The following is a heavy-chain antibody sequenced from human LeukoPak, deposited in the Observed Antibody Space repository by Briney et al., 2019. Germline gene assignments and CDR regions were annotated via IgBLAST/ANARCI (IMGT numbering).Heavy chain of an antibody. CDR3: ARQGGYCSGGSCYSYYFDY. Sequence: SETLSLTXTVSGGSISSSSYYWGWIRQPPGKGLEWIGSIYYSGSTYYNPSLKSRVTISVDTSKNQSSLKLSSVTAADTAVYYCARQGGYCSGGSCYSYYFDYWGQGTLVTVSS. CDR1: GGSISSSSYY. V-gene: IGHV4-39*01. CDR2: IYYSGST. J-gene: IGHJ4*02. D-gene: IGHD2-15*01.